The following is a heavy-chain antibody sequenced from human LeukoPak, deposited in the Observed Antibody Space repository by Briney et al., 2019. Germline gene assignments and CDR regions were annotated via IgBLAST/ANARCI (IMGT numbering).Heavy chain of an antibody. CDR3: ARAPFGDSWDY. CDR2: IYTSGGT. CDR1: GGSISSGSYF. V-gene: IGHV4-61*02. J-gene: IGHJ4*02. Sequence: PSETLSLTCTVSGGSISSGSYFWNWIRQPAGKGLEWIGRIYTSGGTNYNPSLRSRVTISVDTSKNQFSLKLSSVTAADTAVYYCARAPFGDSWDYWGQGTLVTVSS. D-gene: IGHD4-17*01.